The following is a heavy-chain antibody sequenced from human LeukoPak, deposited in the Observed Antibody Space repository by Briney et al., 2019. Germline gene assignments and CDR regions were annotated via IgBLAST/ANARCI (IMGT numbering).Heavy chain of an antibody. CDR1: GFTFRHYD. J-gene: IGHJ6*04. CDR2: ISSSGSTI. V-gene: IGHV3-48*03. Sequence: PGGSLRLSCVASGFTFRHYDMSWVRQAPGKGLEWVSYISSSGSTIYYADSVKGRFTISRDNAKNSLYLQMNSLRAEDTAIYYCAELGITMIGGVWGKGTTVTISS. CDR3: AELGITMIGGV. D-gene: IGHD3-10*02.